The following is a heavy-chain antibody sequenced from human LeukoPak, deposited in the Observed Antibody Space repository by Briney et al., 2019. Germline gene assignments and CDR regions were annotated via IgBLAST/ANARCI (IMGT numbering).Heavy chain of an antibody. J-gene: IGHJ4*02. Sequence: GGSLRLSCAASGFTFSSYWMGWVRQAPGKGLEWVANIKQDGSEKYYVDSVKGRFTISRDNAKNSLYLQMNSLRAEDTAVYYCARSGYSYVLIPYYFDYWGQGTLVTVSS. V-gene: IGHV3-7*03. CDR2: IKQDGSEK. CDR1: GFTFSSYW. D-gene: IGHD5-18*01. CDR3: ARSGYSYVLIPYYFDY.